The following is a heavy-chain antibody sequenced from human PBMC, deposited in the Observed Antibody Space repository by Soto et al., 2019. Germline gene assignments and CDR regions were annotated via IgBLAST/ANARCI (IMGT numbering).Heavy chain of an antibody. CDR1: GGSISSYY. D-gene: IGHD3-10*01. CDR2: IYYSGST. J-gene: IGHJ6*02. V-gene: IGHV4-59*01. CDR3: GRDSLLGFGEPDYYYGMDV. Sequence: PSETLSLTCTVSGGSISSYYWSWIRQPPGKGLEWIGYIYYSGSTNYNPSLKSRVTISVDTSKNQFSLKLSSVTAADTAVYYCGRDSLLGFGEPDYYYGMDVWGQGTTVPVSS.